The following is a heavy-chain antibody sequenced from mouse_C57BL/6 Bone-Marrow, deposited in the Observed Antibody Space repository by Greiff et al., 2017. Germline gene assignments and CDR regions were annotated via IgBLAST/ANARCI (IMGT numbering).Heavy chain of an antibody. CDR1: EYEFPSHD. J-gene: IGHJ2*01. CDR3: ARRPAGTRDY. Sequence: DVHLVESGGGLVQPGESLKLSCESNEYEFPSHDMSWVRKTPEKRLELVAAINSDGGSTYYPDTMERRFTISRDNTKKTLYLQMSSLRSEDTAVYYCARRPAGTRDYWGQGTTLTVSS. V-gene: IGHV5-2*01. CDR2: INSDGGST. D-gene: IGHD4-1*01.